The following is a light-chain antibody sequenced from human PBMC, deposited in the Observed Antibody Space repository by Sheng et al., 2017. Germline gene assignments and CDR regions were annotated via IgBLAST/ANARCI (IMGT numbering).Light chain of an antibody. Sequence: EIVLTQSPEFQSVTPKEKVTITCRASQSIGSSLYWYQQKPDQSPKLLIKYVSQSSSGVPSRFSGSGSGTDFTLTINGLEPEDAATYYCHQSSSLPFTFGPWDQSGYQT. J-gene: IGKJ3*01. CDR2: YVS. CDR3: HQSSSLPFT. CDR1: QSIGSS. V-gene: IGKV6-21*01.